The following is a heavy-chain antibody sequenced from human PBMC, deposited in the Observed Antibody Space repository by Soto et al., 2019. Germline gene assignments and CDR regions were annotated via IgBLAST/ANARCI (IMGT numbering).Heavy chain of an antibody. CDR1: GFTFSDYY. V-gene: IGHV3-11*01. J-gene: IGHJ4*02. D-gene: IGHD6-19*01. CDR2: ISSSGSTI. CDR3: ARSTLQYSSGWTFDY. Sequence: PGGSLRLSCAASGFTFSDYYMSWIRQAPGKGLECVSYISSSGSTIYCADSVKGRFTISRDNAKNSLYLQMNSLRAEDTAVYYCARSTLQYSSGWTFDYWGQGTLVTVYS.